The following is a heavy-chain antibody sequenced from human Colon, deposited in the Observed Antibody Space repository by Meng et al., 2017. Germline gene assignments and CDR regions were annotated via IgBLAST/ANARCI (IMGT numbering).Heavy chain of an antibody. Sequence: QLQLQESGPGLVKPSETLSLTCSVPGGSVSSRTYYWSWIRQPPGKGLEWIGYIYYSGGTYYNPSLESRLTMSVDTSENQFSLKLSSVTAADTALYYCARHYSGTTAPLPFDYWGQGTLVTVSS. V-gene: IGHV4-30-4*01. CDR2: IYYSGGT. D-gene: IGHD1/OR15-1a*01. CDR3: ARHYSGTTAPLPFDY. CDR1: GGSVSSRTYY. J-gene: IGHJ4*02.